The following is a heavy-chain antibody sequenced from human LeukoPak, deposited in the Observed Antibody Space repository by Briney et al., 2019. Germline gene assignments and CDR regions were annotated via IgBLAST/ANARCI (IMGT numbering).Heavy chain of an antibody. D-gene: IGHD3-10*01. Sequence: PSGTLSLTCAVSGGSISSSNWWSWVRQPPGKGLEWIGEIYHSGSTNYNPSLKSRVTISVDTSKNQFSLKLSSVTAADTAVYYCASWTMVRGVTGDYWGQGTLVTVSS. V-gene: IGHV4-4*02. CDR3: ASWTMVRGVTGDY. CDR2: IYHSGST. J-gene: IGHJ4*02. CDR1: GGSISSSNW.